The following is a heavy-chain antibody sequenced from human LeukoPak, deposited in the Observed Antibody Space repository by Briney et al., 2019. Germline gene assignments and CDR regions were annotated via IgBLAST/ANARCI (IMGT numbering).Heavy chain of an antibody. Sequence: ASVKVSCKASGGTSSSYAISWVRQAPGQGLEWMGRIIPIFGIANYAQKFQGRVTITADKSTSTAYMELSSLRSEDTAVYYCARALLLIAARRSEDYYYYGMDVWGQGTTVTVSS. D-gene: IGHD6-6*01. CDR2: IIPIFGIA. J-gene: IGHJ6*02. CDR3: ARALLLIAARRSEDYYYYGMDV. CDR1: GGTSSSYA. V-gene: IGHV1-69*04.